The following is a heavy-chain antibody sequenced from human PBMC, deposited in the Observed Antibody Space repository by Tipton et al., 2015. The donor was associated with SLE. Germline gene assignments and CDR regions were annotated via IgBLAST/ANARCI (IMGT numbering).Heavy chain of an antibody. V-gene: IGHV1-8*01. CDR2: MNPNSGNT. CDR1: GYTFTSYD. J-gene: IGHJ4*02. D-gene: IGHD4-23*01. CDR3: AKDLDYGGNSGLDY. Sequence: QLVQSGAEVKKPGASVKVSCKASGYTFTSYDINWVRQATGQGLEWMGWMNPNSGNTGYAQKFQGRVTMTKNTLYLQMNSLRAEDTAVYYCAKDLDYGGNSGLDYWGQGTLVTVSS.